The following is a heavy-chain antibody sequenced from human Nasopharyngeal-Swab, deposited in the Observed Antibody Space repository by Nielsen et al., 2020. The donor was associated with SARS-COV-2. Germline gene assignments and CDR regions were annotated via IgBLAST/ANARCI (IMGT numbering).Heavy chain of an antibody. CDR3: VKDTDAVVTRALDI. V-gene: IGHV3-9*01. CDR1: GLNFDNYD. J-gene: IGHJ3*02. CDR2: ISWNSGNT. Sequence: RFSGAAFGLNFDNYDMHWARQLPGKGLEWVSAISWNSGNTGYAGSVKGRFTISRDNAKNSVFLQMNSLTPEDTALYYCVKDTDAVVTRALDIWGRGTMVTVSS. D-gene: IGHD4-23*01.